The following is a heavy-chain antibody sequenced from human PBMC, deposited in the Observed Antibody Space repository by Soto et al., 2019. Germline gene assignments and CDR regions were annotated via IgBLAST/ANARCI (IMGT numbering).Heavy chain of an antibody. CDR1: GGTFSSYT. D-gene: IGHD1-26*01. Sequence: QVQLVQSGAEVKKPGSSVKVSCKASGGTFSSYTISWVRQAPGQGLEWMGRIIPILGIANYAQKFQGRVTITADKSTSTAYMELSSLRSEDTAVYYCARDLTWDSGFDYWGQETLVTVSS. J-gene: IGHJ4*02. CDR2: IIPILGIA. CDR3: ARDLTWDSGFDY. V-gene: IGHV1-69*08.